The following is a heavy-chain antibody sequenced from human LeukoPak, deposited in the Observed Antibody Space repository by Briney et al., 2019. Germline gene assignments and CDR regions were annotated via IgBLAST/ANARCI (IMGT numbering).Heavy chain of an antibody. CDR3: ARHGGSSSLLGC. D-gene: IGHD6-6*01. CDR2: IYYSGST. CDR1: GGSISSYY. V-gene: IGHV4-59*08. Sequence: PSETLSLTCTVSGGSISSYYWSWIRQPPGKGLEWIGYIYYSGSTNYNPSLKSRVTISVDTSKNQFSLKLSSVTAADTAVYYCARHGGSSSLLGCWGQGTLVTVSS. J-gene: IGHJ4*02.